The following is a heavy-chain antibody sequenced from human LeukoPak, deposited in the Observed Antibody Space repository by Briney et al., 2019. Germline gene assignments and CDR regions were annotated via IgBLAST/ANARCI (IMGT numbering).Heavy chain of an antibody. D-gene: IGHD6-13*01. V-gene: IGHV3-23*01. Sequence: GGSLRLSCAASGFTFSSYAMSWVRQAPGKGLEWVSAISGSGGSTYYADSVKGRFTISRDNAKNSLYLQMNSLRAEDTAVYYCARAPYSSSWYYFDYWGQGTLVTVSS. CDR2: ISGSGGST. CDR1: GFTFSSYA. CDR3: ARAPYSSSWYYFDY. J-gene: IGHJ4*02.